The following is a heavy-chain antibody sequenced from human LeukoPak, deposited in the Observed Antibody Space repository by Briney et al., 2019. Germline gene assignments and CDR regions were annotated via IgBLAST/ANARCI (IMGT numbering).Heavy chain of an antibody. CDR2: ISDNGRST. J-gene: IGHJ6*02. CDR1: GFTFRTLA. D-gene: IGHD3-10*02. V-gene: IGHV3-23*01. CDR3: AKDVRPGGGGMDV. Sequence: GGSLRLSCAASGFTFRTLAMNWVRRAPGKGLEWVSTISDNGRSTHYADSVKGRFTISRDNSKNTLDLQMNSLKAEDTAIYYCAKDVRPGGGGMDVWGQGTTVTVSS.